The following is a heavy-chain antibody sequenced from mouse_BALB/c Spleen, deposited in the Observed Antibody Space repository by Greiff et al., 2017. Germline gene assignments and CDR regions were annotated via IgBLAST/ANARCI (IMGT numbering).Heavy chain of an antibody. CDR2: ISSGGSYT. J-gene: IGHJ4*01. Sequence: EVKLVESGGGLVKPGGSLKLSCAASGFTFSSYAMSWVRQSPEKRLEWVAEISSGGSYTYYPDTVTGRFTISRDNAKNTLYLEMSSLRSEDTAMYYCATNWAHYYAMDYWGQGTSVTVSS. V-gene: IGHV5-9-4*01. CDR1: GFTFSSYA. D-gene: IGHD4-1*01. CDR3: ATNWAHYYAMDY.